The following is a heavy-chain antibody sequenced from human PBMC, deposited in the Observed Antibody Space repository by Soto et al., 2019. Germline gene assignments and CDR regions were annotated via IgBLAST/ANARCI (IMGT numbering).Heavy chain of an antibody. CDR2: INAGNGNT. D-gene: IGHD2-15*01. J-gene: IGHJ4*02. Sequence: ASVKVSCKASGYTFTSYAMHWVRQAPGQRLEWMGWINAGNGNTKYSQKFQGRVTITRDTSASTAYMELSSLRSEDTDVYYCERAASYRYCSGGSCSGHFDYWGQGTLVTVSS. CDR1: GYTFTSYA. CDR3: ERAASYRYCSGGSCSGHFDY. V-gene: IGHV1-3*01.